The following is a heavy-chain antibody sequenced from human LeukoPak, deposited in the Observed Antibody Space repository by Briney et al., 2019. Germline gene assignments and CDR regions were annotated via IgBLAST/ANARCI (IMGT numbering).Heavy chain of an antibody. Sequence: PSETLSLTCTVSGGSISSYYWSWIRQPPGKGLEWIGYIYYTGRTNYDPSLKSRVIISVDTSKNQFSLKLSSVTAADTAVYYCARGYGGDSGYFDYWSQGTRVTVSS. CDR3: ARGYGGDSGYFDY. CDR2: IYYTGRT. D-gene: IGHD2-21*01. J-gene: IGHJ4*02. V-gene: IGHV4-59*01. CDR1: GGSISSYY.